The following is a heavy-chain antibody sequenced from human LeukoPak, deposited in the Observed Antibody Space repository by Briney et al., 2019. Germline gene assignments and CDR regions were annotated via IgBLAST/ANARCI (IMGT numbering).Heavy chain of an antibody. Sequence: SVKVSCKASGGTFSSYTISWVRQAPGQGLEWMGRIIPILGIANYAQKFQGRVTITADKSTSTAYMELSSLRSEDTAVYYCAPSDPSGGGAFDIWGQGTMVTVSS. CDR3: APSDPSGGGAFDI. CDR1: GGTFSSYT. V-gene: IGHV1-69*02. J-gene: IGHJ3*02. D-gene: IGHD1-14*01. CDR2: IIPILGIA.